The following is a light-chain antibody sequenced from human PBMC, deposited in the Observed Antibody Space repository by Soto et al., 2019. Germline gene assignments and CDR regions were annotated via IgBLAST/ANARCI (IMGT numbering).Light chain of an antibody. Sequence: EIVLTQSPGTLSLSPGERATLSCRASQSVGSNYLAWYQQTTGQAPRLLIHGASTRATGIPDRFSGSGSGTDFPLTLSRLESEDSAVYYCHQYASSPLPFGQGTRLEIK. CDR3: HQYASSPLP. CDR2: GAS. V-gene: IGKV3-20*01. J-gene: IGKJ5*01. CDR1: QSVGSNY.